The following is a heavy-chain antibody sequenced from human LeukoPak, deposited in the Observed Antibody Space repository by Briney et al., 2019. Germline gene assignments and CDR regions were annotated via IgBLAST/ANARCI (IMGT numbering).Heavy chain of an antibody. D-gene: IGHD2-2*01. V-gene: IGHV3-23*01. CDR1: GFTFSSYA. CDR3: ARDRTYRYCSSTSCYQRKDYYYMDV. J-gene: IGHJ6*03. CDR2: ISARGSE. Sequence: GGSLRLSCAASGFTFSSYAMSWVRHPPGKGPEWVAVISARGSEYYPDSVKGRFTISRDNSKNTLFLQMNSLRAEDTAVYYCARDRTYRYCSSTSCYQRKDYYYMDVWGKGTTVTVSS.